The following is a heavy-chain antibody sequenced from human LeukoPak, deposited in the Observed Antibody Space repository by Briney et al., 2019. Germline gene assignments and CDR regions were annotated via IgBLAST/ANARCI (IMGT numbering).Heavy chain of an antibody. V-gene: IGHV4-38-2*02. CDR3: AGLSYVFDPYHFDY. CDR1: GHPLNSGYY. Sequence: SETLSLTCSVSGHPLNSGYYWGWIRQSPGKGLEWIGTIHHAGNTYYNPSLEGRVTMSVDTSNNYFSLWLVSVTAADTAIYFCAGLSYVFDPYHFDYWGQGALVTVSS. J-gene: IGHJ4*02. CDR2: IHHAGNT. D-gene: IGHD5/OR15-5a*01.